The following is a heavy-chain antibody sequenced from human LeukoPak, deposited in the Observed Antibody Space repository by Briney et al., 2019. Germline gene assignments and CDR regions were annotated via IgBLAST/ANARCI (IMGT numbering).Heavy chain of an antibody. Sequence: GGSLRLSCAASGFTFTNYWMSWVRQAPGKGLEWVSLISWDGGSTYYADSVKGRFTISRDNSKNSLYLQMNSLRTEDTAFYYCAKDGAGAGTNYYYYCMDVWGKGTTVTVSS. J-gene: IGHJ6*03. CDR2: ISWDGGST. D-gene: IGHD1-26*01. CDR3: AKDGAGAGTNYYYYCMDV. V-gene: IGHV3-43*01. CDR1: GFTFTNYW.